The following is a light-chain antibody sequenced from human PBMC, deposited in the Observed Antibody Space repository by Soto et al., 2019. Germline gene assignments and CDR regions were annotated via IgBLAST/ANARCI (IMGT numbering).Light chain of an antibody. CDR1: QSVSSN. CDR2: GAS. Sequence: EIVMTQSPATLSVSPGERATLSCGASQSVSSNLAWYQQKPGQAPRLLIYGASTRATDIPARFSGSGSGTEFTLTISSLQSEDFAIYYCQQYDNWPRTFGQGTKVDIK. CDR3: QQYDNWPRT. J-gene: IGKJ1*01. V-gene: IGKV3-15*01.